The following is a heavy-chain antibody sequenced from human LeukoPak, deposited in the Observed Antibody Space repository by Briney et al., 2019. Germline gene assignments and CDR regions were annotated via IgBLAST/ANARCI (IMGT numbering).Heavy chain of an antibody. CDR2: ISAYNGNT. CDR3: AKRPWSAPGTPYQYYMDV. J-gene: IGHJ6*03. CDR1: GYTFTSYG. Sequence: ASVKVSCKASGYTFTSYGISWVRQAPGQGLEWMGWISAYNGNTNYAQKLQGRVTMTTDTSTSTAYMELRSLRSDDTALYYCAKRPWSAPGTPYQYYMDVWGKGTTVTVSS. V-gene: IGHV1-18*01. D-gene: IGHD6-13*01.